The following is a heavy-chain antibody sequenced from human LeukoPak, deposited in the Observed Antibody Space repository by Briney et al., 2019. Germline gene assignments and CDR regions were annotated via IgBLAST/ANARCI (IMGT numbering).Heavy chain of an antibody. CDR2: IYYSGST. CDR1: GGSISSYY. D-gene: IGHD4-17*01. Sequence: PSEALSLTCTVSGGSISSYYWSWIRQPPGKGLEWIGYIYYSGSTNYNPSLKSRVTISVDTSKNQFSLKLSSVTAADTAVYYRARGLQNYGDAQGPFDYYYYMDVWGKGTTVTVSS. J-gene: IGHJ6*03. V-gene: IGHV4-59*01. CDR3: ARGLQNYGDAQGPFDYYYYMDV.